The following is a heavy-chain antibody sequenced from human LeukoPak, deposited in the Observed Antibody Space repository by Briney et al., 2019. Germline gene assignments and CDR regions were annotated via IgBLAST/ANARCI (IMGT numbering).Heavy chain of an antibody. CDR3: ARDGILVGALEYDFDY. J-gene: IGHJ4*02. D-gene: IGHD1-26*01. CDR2: INPSGGST. CDR1: GYTFTSYY. Sequence: ASVKVSCKASGYTFTSYYMHWVRQAPGQGLEWMGMINPSGGSTSYAQKFQGRVTMTRDTSTSTVYMELSSLRSEDTAVYYCARDGILVGALEYDFDYWGQGTLVTVSS. V-gene: IGHV1-46*01.